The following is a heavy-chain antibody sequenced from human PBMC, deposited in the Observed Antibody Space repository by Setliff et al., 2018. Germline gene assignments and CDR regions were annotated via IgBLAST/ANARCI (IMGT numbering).Heavy chain of an antibody. J-gene: IGHJ5*02. D-gene: IGHD3-3*01. CDR1: GGSISTYY. CDR2: IYYSGST. Sequence: SETLSLTCTVSGGSISTYYWSWIRQHPGMGLEWIGNIYYSGSTYHNPSLKTRVTISVDTSKNQFSLKLSSVTAADTAVYYCARAPRVSVNFGLFDPWGQGTLVTVSS. CDR3: ARAPRVSVNFGLFDP. V-gene: IGHV4-59*06.